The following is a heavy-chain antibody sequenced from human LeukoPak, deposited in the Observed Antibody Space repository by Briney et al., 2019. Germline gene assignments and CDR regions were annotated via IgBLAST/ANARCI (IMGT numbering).Heavy chain of an antibody. CDR3: ARGQVGAVPPDY. J-gene: IGHJ4*02. CDR2: INPNSGGT. CDR1: GYTFTGYY. V-gene: IGHV1-2*02. D-gene: IGHD1-26*01. Sequence: ASVKVSCKASGYTFTGYYMHWVRQAPGQGLEWMGWINPNSGGTNYAQKFQGRVTMTRDTSISTAYMELSRLRSDDTAVYDCARGQVGAVPPDYWGQGTLVTVSS.